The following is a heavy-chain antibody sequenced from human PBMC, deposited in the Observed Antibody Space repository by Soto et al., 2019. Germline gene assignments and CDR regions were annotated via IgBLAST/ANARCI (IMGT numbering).Heavy chain of an antibody. CDR1: GYTLTELS. Sequence: ASVKDSCKVSGYTLTELSMHWVRQAPGKGLEWMGGFDPEDGETIYAQKFQGRVTMTEDTSTDTAYMELSSLRSEDTAVYYCATDLEGYYVGAFDIWGQGTMVTVSS. D-gene: IGHD1-26*01. CDR2: FDPEDGET. CDR3: ATDLEGYYVGAFDI. V-gene: IGHV1-24*01. J-gene: IGHJ3*02.